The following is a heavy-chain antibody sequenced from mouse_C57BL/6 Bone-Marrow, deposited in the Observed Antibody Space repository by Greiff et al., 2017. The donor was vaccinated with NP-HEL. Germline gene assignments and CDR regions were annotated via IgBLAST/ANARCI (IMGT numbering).Heavy chain of an antibody. CDR3: TRNDGYYGYAMDY. Sequence: EVMLVESGGGLVQPGGSMKLSCAASGFTFSDAWMDWVRQSPEKGLEWVAEIRNKANNHATYYAESVKGRFTISRDDSKSSVYLQMNSLRAEDTGIYYCTRNDGYYGYAMDYWGQGTSVTVSS. CDR1: GFTFSDAW. V-gene: IGHV6-6*01. CDR2: IRNKANNHAT. D-gene: IGHD2-3*01. J-gene: IGHJ4*01.